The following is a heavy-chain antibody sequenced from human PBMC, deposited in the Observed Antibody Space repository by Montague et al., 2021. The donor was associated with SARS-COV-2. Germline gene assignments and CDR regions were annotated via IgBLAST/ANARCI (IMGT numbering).Heavy chain of an antibody. Sequence: SETRSLTCTVSGGSISSPDYYWGWIRQSPGKGLEWIGSISYAGRTYYNPSLRSRVSFSMDTSKNHFSLSLNSVTAADTAVYFCARQLPSYCSTTKCYPSYFDVWGQGALVTVSS. D-gene: IGHD2-2*01. CDR2: ISYAGRT. CDR1: GGSISSPDYY. V-gene: IGHV4-39*01. J-gene: IGHJ4*02. CDR3: ARQLPSYCSTTKCYPSYFDV.